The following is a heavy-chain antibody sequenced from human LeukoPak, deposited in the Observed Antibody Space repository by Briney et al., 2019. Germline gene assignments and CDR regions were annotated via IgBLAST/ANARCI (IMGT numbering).Heavy chain of an antibody. CDR3: ARDTALRTVTTMAHYYYYGMDV. D-gene: IGHD4-17*01. CDR2: ISSSGSTI. J-gene: IGHJ6*02. Sequence: PGGSLRLSCAASGFTFSDYYMSWIRQAPGKGLEWVSYISSSGSTIYYADSVKGRFTISRDNAKNSLYLQMNSLRAEDTAVYYCARDTALRTVTTMAHYYYYGMDVWGQGTTVTVS. V-gene: IGHV3-11*01. CDR1: GFTFSDYY.